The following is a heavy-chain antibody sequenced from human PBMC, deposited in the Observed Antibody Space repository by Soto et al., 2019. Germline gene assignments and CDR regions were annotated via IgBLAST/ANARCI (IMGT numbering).Heavy chain of an antibody. CDR2: ISSSSSTI. CDR1: GFTFSSYS. V-gene: IGHV3-48*01. D-gene: IGHD6-13*01. CDR3: ARHTERIAHIGWFYP. Sequence: EVQLVESGGGLVQPGGSLRLSCAASGFTFSSYSMNWVRQAPGKGLEWVSYISSSSSTIYYADSVKGRFTISRDNAQNSLYLQVNSVRAKVTAVYYCARHTERIAHIGWFYPWGQGTLVTVSS. J-gene: IGHJ5*02.